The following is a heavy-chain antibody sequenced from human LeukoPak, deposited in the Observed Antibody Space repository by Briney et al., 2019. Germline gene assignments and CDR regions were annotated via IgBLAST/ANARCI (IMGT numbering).Heavy chain of an antibody. CDR1: GFTFSSYA. CDR3: AKAAYGSGSLRPWFDP. Sequence: GGSLRLSCAASGFTFSSYAMSWVRQAPGKGLEWVSGISWNSGRIGYADSVKGRFTISRDNAKNSLYLQMNSLRAEDTALYYCAKAAYGSGSLRPWFDPWGQGTLVTVSS. J-gene: IGHJ5*02. D-gene: IGHD3-10*01. V-gene: IGHV3-9*01. CDR2: ISWNSGRI.